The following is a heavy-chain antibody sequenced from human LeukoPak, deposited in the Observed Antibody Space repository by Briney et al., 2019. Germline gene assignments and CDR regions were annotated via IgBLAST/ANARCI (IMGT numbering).Heavy chain of an antibody. D-gene: IGHD3-10*01. CDR2: INHSGST. Sequence: SETLSLTCAVYGGSFSGYYWSWIRQPTGKGLEWIGEINHSGSTNYNPSLKSRVTISVDTSKNQFSLKLSSVTAADTAVYYCARARSRSGSGSYYSSPYYYGMDVWGQGTTVTVSS. J-gene: IGHJ6*02. CDR1: GGSFSGYY. V-gene: IGHV4-34*01. CDR3: ARARSRSGSGSYYSSPYYYGMDV.